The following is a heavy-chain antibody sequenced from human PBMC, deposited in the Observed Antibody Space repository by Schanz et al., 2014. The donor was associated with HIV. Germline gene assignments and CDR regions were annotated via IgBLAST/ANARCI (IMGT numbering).Heavy chain of an antibody. J-gene: IGHJ4*02. V-gene: IGHV3-23*04. CDR2: ISISGETT. Sequence: VQLVESGGGVVQPGRSLRLSCAGSGFIFRDYALHWVRQAPGKGLEWVSGISISGETTFYADSVKGRFTISRDNSKNTVYLQMNTLRAEDTAVYYCANEEVPNDYWGQGTLVTVSS. CDR3: ANEEVPNDY. CDR1: GFIFRDYA.